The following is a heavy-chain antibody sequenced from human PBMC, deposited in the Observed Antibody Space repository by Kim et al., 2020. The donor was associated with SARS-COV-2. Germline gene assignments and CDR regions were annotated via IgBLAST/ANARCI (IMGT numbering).Heavy chain of an antibody. CDR2: ISGRGGST. D-gene: IGHD5-12*01. J-gene: IGHJ3*02. V-gene: IGHV3-23*01. Sequence: GGSLRLSCAASGFTFSSYAMSWVRQAPGKGLEWVSPISGRGGSTYYADSVKGRFTISRDNSKNTLYLQMNSLRAEDTAVYYCAKGDTRDGYNDAFDIWGQGTIVTVSS. CDR1: GFTFSSYA. CDR3: AKGDTRDGYNDAFDI.